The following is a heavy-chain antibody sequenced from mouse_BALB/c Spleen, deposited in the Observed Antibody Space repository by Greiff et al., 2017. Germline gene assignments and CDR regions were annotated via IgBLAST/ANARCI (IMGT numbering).Heavy chain of an antibody. D-gene: IGHD2-3*01. CDR3: ARYDGFAY. V-gene: IGHV5-17*02. J-gene: IGHJ3*01. CDR2: ISSGSSTI. Sequence: EVKLVESGGGLVQPGGSRKLSCAASGFTFSSFGMHWLRQAPEKGLEWVAYISSGSSTIYYADTVKGRFTISRDNPKNTLFLQMTSLRSEDTAMYYCARYDGFAYWGQGTLVTVSA. CDR1: GFTFSSFG.